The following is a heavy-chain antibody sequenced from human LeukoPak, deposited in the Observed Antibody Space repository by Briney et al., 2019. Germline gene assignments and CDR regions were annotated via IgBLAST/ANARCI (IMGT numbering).Heavy chain of an antibody. Sequence: GASVKVSCKASGYTFTSYGISWVRQAPGQGLEWMGWISAYNGNTNYAQKLQGRVTMTTDTSTSTAYMELRSLRSDDTAVYYCARGADRTYYYDSSGLGVFDIWGQGTMVTVSS. D-gene: IGHD3-22*01. V-gene: IGHV1-18*01. CDR2: ISAYNGNT. J-gene: IGHJ3*02. CDR3: ARGADRTYYYDSSGLGVFDI. CDR1: GYTFTSYG.